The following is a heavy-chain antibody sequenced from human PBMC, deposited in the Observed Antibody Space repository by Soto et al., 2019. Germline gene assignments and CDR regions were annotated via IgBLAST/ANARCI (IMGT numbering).Heavy chain of an antibody. D-gene: IGHD3-22*01. V-gene: IGHV3-33*01. CDR1: GFTFSSYG. CDR3: ARDAWVHEVVITPYFDY. J-gene: IGHJ4*02. CDR2: IWYDGSNK. Sequence: QVQLVESGGGVVQPGRSLRLSCAASGFTFSSYGMHWVRQAPGKGLEWVADIWYDGSNKYYADSVKGRFTISRDNSKNTLYLQMNSLRAEDTAVYYCARDAWVHEVVITPYFDYWGQGTLVTVSS.